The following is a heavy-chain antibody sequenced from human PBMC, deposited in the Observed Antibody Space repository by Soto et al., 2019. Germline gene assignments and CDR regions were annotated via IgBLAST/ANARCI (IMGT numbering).Heavy chain of an antibody. J-gene: IGHJ6*02. D-gene: IGHD1-26*01. CDR2: ISASGVIT. Sequence: GGSLRLSCAASGFTFSSYAMNWVRQAPGKGLEWVSTISASGVITYYADSVKGRFTISRDNSKNTLYLQMNSLRAEDTAVYYCAKWESSYNYYYSAMDVWGQGTTVTVSS. CDR1: GFTFSSYA. V-gene: IGHV3-23*01. CDR3: AKWESSYNYYYSAMDV.